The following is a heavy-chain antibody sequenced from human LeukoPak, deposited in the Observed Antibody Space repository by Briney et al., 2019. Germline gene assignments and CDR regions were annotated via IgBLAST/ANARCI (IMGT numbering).Heavy chain of an antibody. D-gene: IGHD3-9*01. J-gene: IGHJ6*03. CDR3: ATGDKGAILTGYNYYFYMDV. Sequence: ASVKVSCKASGYTFIGYYMHWVRQAPGKGLEWMGGFDPEDGETIYAQKFQGRVTMTEDTSTDTAYMELSSLRSEDTAVYYCATGDKGAILTGYNYYFYMDVWGKGTTVTISS. CDR1: GYTFIGYY. CDR2: FDPEDGET. V-gene: IGHV1-24*01.